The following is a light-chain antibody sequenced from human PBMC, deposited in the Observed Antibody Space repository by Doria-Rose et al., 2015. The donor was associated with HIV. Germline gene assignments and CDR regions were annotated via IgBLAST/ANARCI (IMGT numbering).Light chain of an antibody. CDR3: HQYGTSWT. V-gene: IGKV3-20*01. CDR2: DGS. CDR1: QSFSSTY. J-gene: IGKJ1*01. Sequence: EIVLTQSPGTLSLSPGERATLSCRASQSFSSTYLAWYQQKPGQAPSLLIYDGSTRATGIPDRFSDSGSGTDFTLTINRREPEDFALYYCHQYGTSWTFGQGTKVEI.